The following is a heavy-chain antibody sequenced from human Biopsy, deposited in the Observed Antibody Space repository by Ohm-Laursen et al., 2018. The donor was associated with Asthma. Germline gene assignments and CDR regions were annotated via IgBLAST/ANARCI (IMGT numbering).Heavy chain of an antibody. CDR3: ARGYSGTDRIVYYYSGMEV. J-gene: IGHJ6*02. D-gene: IGHD5-12*01. CDR2: IIPVLGTA. V-gene: IGHV1-69*11. CDR1: GDSLGSFINYA. Sequence: VKISCKASGDSLGSFINYAISWVRQAPRQGLEWMGRIIPVLGTADYAPMFEGRVTITADESTSTAYLELTSLRFEDTAVYYCARGYSGTDRIVYYYSGMEVWGQGTTVTVSS.